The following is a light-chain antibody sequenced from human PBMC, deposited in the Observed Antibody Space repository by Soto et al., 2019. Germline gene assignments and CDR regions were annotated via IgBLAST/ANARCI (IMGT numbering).Light chain of an antibody. V-gene: IGKV1-5*03. CDR3: QQYNSFFPT. J-gene: IGKJ2*01. CDR1: QSINIW. CDR2: KAS. Sequence: DIQMTQSPSTLSASVGDRVTITCRASQSINIWLAWYQKKPGKVPNLLIQKASSLESGVPSRFSGSGSGTEFTLTISSLQHDDFATYYCQQYNSFFPTFGQGTKLEIK.